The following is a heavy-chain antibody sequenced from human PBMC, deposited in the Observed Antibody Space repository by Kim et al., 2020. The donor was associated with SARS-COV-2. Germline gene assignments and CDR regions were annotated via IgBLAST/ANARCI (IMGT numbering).Heavy chain of an antibody. Sequence: GESLKISCKGSGYSFTSYWIGWVRQMPGKGLEWMGVIYPDDSDTRYSPSFHGQVTISADKSTSTAYLQWSSLKASDSAIYYCIRGSATPNAKYYYFYGVDVWGPGTTVTVSS. J-gene: IGHJ6*02. CDR2: IYPDDSDT. CDR1: GYSFTSYW. D-gene: IGHD1-26*01. CDR3: IRGSATPNAKYYYFYGVDV. V-gene: IGHV5-51*01.